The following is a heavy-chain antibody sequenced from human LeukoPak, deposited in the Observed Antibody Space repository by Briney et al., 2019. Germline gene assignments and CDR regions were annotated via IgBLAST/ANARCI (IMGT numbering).Heavy chain of an antibody. J-gene: IGHJ6*03. D-gene: IGHD1-1*01. Sequence: PGGSLRLSCAASGFTFSSYAMSWVRQAPGKGLEWVSAISGSGGSTYYADSVKGRFTISRDNAKNSLYLQMNSLRAEDTALYYCAKDRSLQLAYMDVWGKGTTVTISS. CDR1: GFTFSSYA. V-gene: IGHV3-23*01. CDR2: ISGSGGST. CDR3: AKDRSLQLAYMDV.